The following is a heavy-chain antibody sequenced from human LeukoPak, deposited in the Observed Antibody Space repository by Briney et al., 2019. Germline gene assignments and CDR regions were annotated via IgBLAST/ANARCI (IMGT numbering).Heavy chain of an antibody. J-gene: IGHJ5*02. D-gene: IGHD1-26*01. CDR1: GFTFSDYY. V-gene: IGHV3-11*03. Sequence: PGGSLRLSCAAPGFTFSDYYMSWIRQARGKGLEWVSYISSSSSYTNYADSVKGRFTISRDNAKNSLYLQMNSLRAEDTAVYYCASNSGSYYGFDWFDPWGQGTLVTVS. CDR3: ASNSGSYYGFDWFDP. CDR2: ISSSSSYT.